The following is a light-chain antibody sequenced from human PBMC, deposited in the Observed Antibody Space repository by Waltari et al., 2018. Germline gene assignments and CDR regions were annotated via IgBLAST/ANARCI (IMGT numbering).Light chain of an antibody. CDR3: LQYNSYPWT. Sequence: DIQVTQSPSTLSASVGDRVTITCRASQSIVVWLAWYQQKPGKAPRLLIYKASYLESGVPSRFSGSASGTAFTLTISSLQADDFATYCLQYNSYPWTFGQGTTVEIK. CDR2: KAS. CDR1: QSIVVW. J-gene: IGKJ1*01. V-gene: IGKV1-5*03.